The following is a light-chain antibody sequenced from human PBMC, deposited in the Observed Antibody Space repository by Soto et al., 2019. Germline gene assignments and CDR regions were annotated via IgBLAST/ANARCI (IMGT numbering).Light chain of an antibody. CDR1: QSISSW. V-gene: IGKV1-5*01. J-gene: IGKJ4*01. Sequence: DIQMTQSPSSVSASVGDSVIITCRASQSISSWLAWYQQKLGRAPRLLIYDASSLESGVPSRFSGSGYGSEFTLTISSLQPDDFATYYCQQYNTYSSLTFGGGTKVEIK. CDR2: DAS. CDR3: QQYNTYSSLT.